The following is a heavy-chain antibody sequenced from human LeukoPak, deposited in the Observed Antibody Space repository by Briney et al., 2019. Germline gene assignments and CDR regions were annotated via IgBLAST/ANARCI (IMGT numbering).Heavy chain of an antibody. J-gene: IGHJ4*02. CDR3: ARADGDYAFDY. CDR2: MNPNSGNT. V-gene: IGHV1-8*01. Sequence: ASVKVSCRASGYTFTSYDINWVRQATGQGLEWMGWMNPNSGNTGYAQKFQGRVTMTRNTSISTVYMELSSLRSEDTAVYYCARADGDYAFDYWGQGTLVTVSS. CDR1: GYTFTSYD. D-gene: IGHD4-17*01.